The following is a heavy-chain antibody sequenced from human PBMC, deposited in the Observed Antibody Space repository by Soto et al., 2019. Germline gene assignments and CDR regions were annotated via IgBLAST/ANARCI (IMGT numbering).Heavy chain of an antibody. J-gene: IGHJ6*02. D-gene: IGHD3-3*01. V-gene: IGHV1-18*01. CDR1: GYTFTSYG. Sequence: GASVKVSCKASGYTFTSYGISWVRQAPGQGLEWMGWISAYNGNTNYAQKLQGRVTMTTDTSTSTAYMELRSLRSDDTAVYYCARDNQECLVPYYYYYGMDVWGQGTTVTVSS. CDR3: ARDNQECLVPYYYYYGMDV. CDR2: ISAYNGNT.